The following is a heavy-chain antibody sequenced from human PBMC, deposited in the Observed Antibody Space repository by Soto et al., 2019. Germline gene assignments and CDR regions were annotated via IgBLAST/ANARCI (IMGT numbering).Heavy chain of an antibody. Sequence: SETLSLTCTVSGGSISSYYWSWIRQPPGKGLEWIGYIYYSGSTNYNPSLKSRVTISVDTFKNQFSLKLSSVTAADTAVYYCARDKKYYYFDYWGQGTLVTVSS. V-gene: IGHV4-59*01. J-gene: IGHJ4*02. CDR3: ARDKKYYYFDY. CDR1: GGSISSYY. CDR2: IYYSGST.